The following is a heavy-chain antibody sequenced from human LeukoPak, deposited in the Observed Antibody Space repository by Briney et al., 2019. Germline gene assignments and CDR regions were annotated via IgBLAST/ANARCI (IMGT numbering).Heavy chain of an antibody. Sequence: PGGSLRLSCAASGFTFSSYGMHWVRQAPGKGLEWVAVISYDGSNKYYADSVKGRFTISRDNSKNTLYLQMNSLRAEDTAVYYCAKDKSYFDSGGYRYFDYWGQETLVTVSS. V-gene: IGHV3-30*18. CDR2: ISYDGSNK. CDR1: GFTFSSYG. CDR3: AKDKSYFDSGGYRYFDY. D-gene: IGHD3-22*01. J-gene: IGHJ4*02.